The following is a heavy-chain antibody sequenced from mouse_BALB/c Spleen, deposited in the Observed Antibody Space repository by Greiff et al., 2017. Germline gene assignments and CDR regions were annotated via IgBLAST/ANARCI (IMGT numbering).Heavy chain of an antibody. CDR3: TSYPYAMDY. V-gene: IGHV1S81*02. CDR2: INPSNGGT. CDR1: GYTFTSYY. Sequence: VNLVESGAELVKPGASVKLSCKASGYTFTSYYMYWVKQRPGQGLEWIGEINPSNGGTNFNEKFKSKATLTVDKSSSTAYMQLSSLTSEDSAVYYCTSYPYAMDYWGQGTSVTVSS. J-gene: IGHJ4*01.